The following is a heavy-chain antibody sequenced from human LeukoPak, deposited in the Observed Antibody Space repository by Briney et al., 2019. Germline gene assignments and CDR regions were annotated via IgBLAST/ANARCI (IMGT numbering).Heavy chain of an antibody. V-gene: IGHV3-7*01. CDR2: INQDRSEK. CDR3: ARGGPRLNWFDP. CDR1: GFSFSSYW. Sequence: GGSLRLSCAASGFSFSSYWMNWVRQVPGKGLEWVANINQDRSEKSYVDSVKGRFTISRDNAKSSLYLQMNSLRAEDTAIYYCARGGPRLNWFDPWGQGTLVIVSS. J-gene: IGHJ5*02. D-gene: IGHD1-1*01.